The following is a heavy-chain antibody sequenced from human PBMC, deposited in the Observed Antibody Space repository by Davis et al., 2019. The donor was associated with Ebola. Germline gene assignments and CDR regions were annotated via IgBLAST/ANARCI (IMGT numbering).Heavy chain of an antibody. CDR3: VRDPALVVTGGGWFFGL. D-gene: IGHD2-21*02. J-gene: IGHJ2*01. Sequence: GESLKISCAASGFTFSNYGMNWVRQTPGKGLEWVSFISSSSNYIYYADSVKGRFTVSRDNAKNSLYLQMNSLRAEDTAVYYCVRDPALVVTGGGWFFGLWGRGTLVTVSS. V-gene: IGHV3-21*01. CDR1: GFTFSNYG. CDR2: ISSSSNYI.